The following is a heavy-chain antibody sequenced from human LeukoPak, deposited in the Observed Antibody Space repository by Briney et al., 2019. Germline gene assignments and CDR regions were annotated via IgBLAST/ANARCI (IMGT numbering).Heavy chain of an antibody. CDR2: ICANDGNT. V-gene: IGHV3-23*01. Sequence: GGSLRLSCAASGLTFRNYAMSWVRQAPGKGLEWVSVICANDGNTYYADAVKGRFTISRDNSKNTLYLQMNSLRAEDTAVYYCARALGYCSGGSCYSGYFDYWGQGTLVTVSS. J-gene: IGHJ4*02. CDR3: ARALGYCSGGSCYSGYFDY. D-gene: IGHD2-15*01. CDR1: GLTFRNYA.